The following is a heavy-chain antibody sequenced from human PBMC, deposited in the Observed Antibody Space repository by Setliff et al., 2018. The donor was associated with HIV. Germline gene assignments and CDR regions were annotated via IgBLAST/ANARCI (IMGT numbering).Heavy chain of an antibody. CDR2: IWTSGST. D-gene: IGHD3-9*01. J-gene: IGHJ6*03. CDR3: ASHQHNFTGYYYYYYYMAV. CDR1: GDSLNTYY. V-gene: IGHV4-4*07. Sequence: SETLSLTCNVSGDSLNTYYWSWIRQPAGKGLEWIGRIWTSGSTNYNPSLKSRLTISVDTPKNQFSLKLSSVTAADTAVYYCASHQHNFTGYYYYYYYMAVWGRGTMVTVSS.